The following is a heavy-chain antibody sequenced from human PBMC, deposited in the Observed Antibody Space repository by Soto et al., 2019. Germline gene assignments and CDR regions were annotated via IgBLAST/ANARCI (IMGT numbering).Heavy chain of an antibody. Sequence: EVQLLESGGGSVQPGGSLRLSCSASGFTFSNYAMSWVRQAPGKGLEWVASISGSGRSTNYADSVKGRFTISRDNSKNTLAVQMSSLRAEDTALYYGARDGVNICSGGSCNFQAPAYWGQGTLVTVSP. CDR2: ISGSGRST. V-gene: IGHV3-23*01. J-gene: IGHJ4*02. D-gene: IGHD2-15*01. CDR1: GFTFSNYA. CDR3: ARDGVNICSGGSCNFQAPAY.